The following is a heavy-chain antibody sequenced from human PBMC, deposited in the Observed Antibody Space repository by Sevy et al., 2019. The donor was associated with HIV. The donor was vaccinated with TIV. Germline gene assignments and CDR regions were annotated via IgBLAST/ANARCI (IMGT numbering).Heavy chain of an antibody. CDR3: ARVAGSGTYYSGDFDY. CDR1: GFTFSSYA. D-gene: IGHD3-10*01. V-gene: IGHV3-23*01. J-gene: IGHJ4*02. CDR2: ISGSGGST. Sequence: GGSLRLSCAASGFTFSSYAMSWVRQAPGKGLEWVSGISGSGGSTYYADSVKGRFTISRVNSKNTLYLQMNSLRAEDTAVYYCARVAGSGTYYSGDFDYWGQGTLVTVSS.